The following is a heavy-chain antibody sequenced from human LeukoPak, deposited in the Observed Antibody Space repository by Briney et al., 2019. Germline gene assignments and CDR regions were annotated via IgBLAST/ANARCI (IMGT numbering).Heavy chain of an antibody. V-gene: IGHV3-23*05. CDR1: GFTFSSYA. CDR3: AKDRREGYPRDSFDV. CDR2: IKSTGSST. D-gene: IGHD5-24*01. J-gene: IGHJ3*01. Sequence: GGSLRLSCAASGFTFSSYAMSWVRQAPGKGLEWVSSIKSTGSSTYYGDAVRGRFTISRDNSENTLYLQMHSLRAEDTGLYYCAKDRREGYPRDSFDVWGQGTAVTVSS.